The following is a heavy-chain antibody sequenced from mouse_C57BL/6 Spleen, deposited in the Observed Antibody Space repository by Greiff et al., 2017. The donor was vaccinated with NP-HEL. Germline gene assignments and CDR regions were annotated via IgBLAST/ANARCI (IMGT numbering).Heavy chain of an antibody. CDR3: ARFPGSSCEGYFDV. V-gene: IGHV1-69*01. Sequence: QVQLQQPGAELVMPGASVKLSCKASGYTFTSYWMHWVKQRPGQGLEWIGEIDPSDSYTNYNQKFKGKSTLTVDKSSSTAYMQLSSLTSEDSAVYYCARFPGSSCEGYFDVWGTGTTVTVSS. D-gene: IGHD1-1*01. CDR2: IDPSDSYT. CDR1: GYTFTSYW. J-gene: IGHJ1*03.